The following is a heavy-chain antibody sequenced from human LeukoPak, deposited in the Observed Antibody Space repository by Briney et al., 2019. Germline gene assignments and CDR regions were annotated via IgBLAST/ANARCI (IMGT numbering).Heavy chain of an antibody. V-gene: IGHV4-39*01. CDR1: GGSISSSSYY. CDR2: IYYSGST. J-gene: IGHJ4*02. Sequence: PSETLSLTCTVSGGSISSSSYYWGWIRQPPGEGLEWIGSIYYSGSTYYNPSLKSRVTISVDTSKNQFSLKLSSVTAADTAVYYCALHTTLSIAAQFDYWGQGTLVTVSP. CDR3: ALHTTLSIAAQFDY. D-gene: IGHD6-6*01.